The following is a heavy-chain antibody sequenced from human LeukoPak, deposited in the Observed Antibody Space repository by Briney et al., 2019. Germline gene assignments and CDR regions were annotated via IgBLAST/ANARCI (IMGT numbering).Heavy chain of an antibody. Sequence: GASVKVRLSVSGYTLTELSMHRVRQAPGKGLEWMGGFDPEDGETIYAQKFQGRVTMTEDTSADTAYMELSSLRSEDTAVYYCATLDSSGNSARGACEIWGQGTMVTVSS. V-gene: IGHV1-24*01. CDR1: GYTLTELS. J-gene: IGHJ3*02. CDR3: ATLDSSGNSARGACEI. CDR2: FDPEDGET. D-gene: IGHD3-22*01.